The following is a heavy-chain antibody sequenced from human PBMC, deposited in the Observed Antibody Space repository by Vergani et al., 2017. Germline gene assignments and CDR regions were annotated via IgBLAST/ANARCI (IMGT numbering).Heavy chain of an antibody. J-gene: IGHJ4*02. V-gene: IGHV3-30*03. CDR2: ISYDGSNK. CDR1: GFTFSSYG. D-gene: IGHD4-17*01. CDR3: AREGTVTTQTFFDY. Sequence: QVQLVESGGGVVQPGRSLRLSCAASGFTFSSYGMHWVRQAPGKGLEWVAVISYDGSNKYYADSVKGRFTISRDNSKNTLYLQMNSLRAEDTAVYYCAREGTVTTQTFFDYWGQGTLVTVSS.